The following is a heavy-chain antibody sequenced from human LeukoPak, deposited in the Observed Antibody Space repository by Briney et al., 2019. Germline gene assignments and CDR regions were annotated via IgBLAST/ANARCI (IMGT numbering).Heavy chain of an antibody. Sequence: ASVKVSCKASGYTFTSYGISWVRQAPGQGLEWMGWTSAYNGNTNYAQKLQGRVTMTTDTSTSTAYMELRSLRSDITAVYYCARLYTSVLSYYYYMDVWGKGTTVTISS. CDR2: TSAYNGNT. V-gene: IGHV1-18*01. CDR1: GYTFTSYG. J-gene: IGHJ6*03. CDR3: ARLYTSVLSYYYYMDV. D-gene: IGHD6-25*01.